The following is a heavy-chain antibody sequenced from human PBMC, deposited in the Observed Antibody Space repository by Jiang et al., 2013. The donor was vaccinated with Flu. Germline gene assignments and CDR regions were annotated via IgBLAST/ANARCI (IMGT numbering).Heavy chain of an antibody. CDR2: ISGSGGST. V-gene: IGHV3-23*01. CDR1: FTFSSYA. Sequence: FTFSSYAMSWVRQAPGRGLEWVSAISGSGGSTYYADSVKGRFTISRDNSKNTLYLQMNSLRAEDTAVYYCAKGELRWDIVATSIYFDYWGQGTLVTVSS. CDR3: AKGELRWDIVATSIYFDY. J-gene: IGHJ4*02. D-gene: IGHD5-12*01.